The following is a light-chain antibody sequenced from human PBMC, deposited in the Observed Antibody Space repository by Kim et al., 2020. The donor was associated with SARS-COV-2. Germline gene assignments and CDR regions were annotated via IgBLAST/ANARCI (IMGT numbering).Light chain of an antibody. Sequence: AIQMTQSPSSLSASVGDRVTITCRASQDIRNHLGWYRQKPGKAPKFLIYAASTLESGVPSRFSGSGSGTDFTLTISSLQPDDFASYYCLQDYNYPRTFGQGTKVDIK. CDR3: LQDYNYPRT. V-gene: IGKV1-6*01. CDR2: AAS. CDR1: QDIRNH. J-gene: IGKJ1*01.